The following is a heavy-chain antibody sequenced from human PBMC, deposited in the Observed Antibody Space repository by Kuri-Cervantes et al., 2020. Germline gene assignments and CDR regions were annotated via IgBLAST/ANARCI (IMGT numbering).Heavy chain of an antibody. Sequence: SVKVSCKASGGTFSSYAISWVRQAPGQGLEWMGGIIPIFGTANYAQKFQGRVTITADKSTSTAYMELSSLRSEDTAVYYCAKDTIFGVVPYFDYWGQGTLVTVSS. J-gene: IGHJ4*02. V-gene: IGHV1-69*06. CDR2: IIPIFGTA. CDR1: GGTFSSYA. CDR3: AKDTIFGVVPYFDY. D-gene: IGHD3-3*01.